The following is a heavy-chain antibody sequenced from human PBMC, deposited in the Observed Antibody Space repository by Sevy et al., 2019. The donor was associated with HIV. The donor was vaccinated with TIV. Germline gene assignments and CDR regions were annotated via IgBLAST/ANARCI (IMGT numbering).Heavy chain of an antibody. CDR2: IYHGGST. J-gene: IGHJ4*02. V-gene: IGHV4-4*02. CDR1: GGSITNMNW. CDR3: ARGALGTGSGWFDY. Sequence: SETLSLTCAVSGGSITNMNWWIWVRQPPGKGLEWIGEIYHGGSTNYNPSLKSRVTISTDESKNQFSLRLNSVTAADTAGYYCARGALGTGSGWFDYWGQGTLVTVSS. D-gene: IGHD6-19*01.